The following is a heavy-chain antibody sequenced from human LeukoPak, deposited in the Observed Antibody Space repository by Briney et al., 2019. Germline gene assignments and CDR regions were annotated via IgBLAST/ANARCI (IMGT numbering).Heavy chain of an antibody. CDR3: AKSLGNPVSYHYYGMDV. D-gene: IGHD2-8*01. CDR2: ISYDGSNK. Sequence: GGSLRLSCAASGFTFSSYGMHWVRQAPGEGLEWVAVISYDGSNKYYADSVKGRFTISRDNSKNTLYLQMNSLRAEDTAVYYCAKSLGNPVSYHYYGMDVWGQGTTVTVSS. CDR1: GFTFSSYG. J-gene: IGHJ6*02. V-gene: IGHV3-30*18.